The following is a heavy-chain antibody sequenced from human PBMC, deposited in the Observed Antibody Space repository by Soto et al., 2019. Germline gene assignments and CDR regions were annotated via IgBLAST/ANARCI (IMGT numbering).Heavy chain of an antibody. V-gene: IGHV4-34*01. D-gene: IGHD6-6*01. CDR1: GGSFSGYY. J-gene: IGHJ6*02. CDR3: ARGGIAARANYYYGMDV. Sequence: SETLSLTCAVYGGSFSGYYWSWIRQPPGKGLEWIGEINHSGSTNYNPSLKSRVTISVDTSKNQFSLKLSSVTAADTAVYYCARGGIAARANYYYGMDVWGQGTTVTVSS. CDR2: INHSGST.